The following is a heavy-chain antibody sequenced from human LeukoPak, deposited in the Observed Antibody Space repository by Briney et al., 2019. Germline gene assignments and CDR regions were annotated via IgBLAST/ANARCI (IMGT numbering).Heavy chain of an antibody. D-gene: IGHD3-22*01. CDR2: IYPGDSDT. V-gene: IGHV5-51*01. CDR3: ARSASSGYLTLTYDNWFDP. J-gene: IGHJ5*02. CDR1: GYSFTSYW. Sequence: GESLKISCKGSGYSFTSYWIGWVRQMPGKGLEWMGIIYPGDSDTRYSPSFQGQVTISADKSISTAYLQWSSLKASDTAMYYCARSASSGYLTLTYDNWFDPWGQGTLVTVSS.